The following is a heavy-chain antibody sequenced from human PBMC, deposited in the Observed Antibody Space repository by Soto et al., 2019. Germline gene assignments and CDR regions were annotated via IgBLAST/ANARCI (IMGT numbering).Heavy chain of an antibody. CDR3: ARGLVLRFLEWLSPVGY. Sequence: EVQLVESGGGLVKPGGSLRLSCAASGFTFSSYSMNSVRQAPGKGLEWVSSMSSRSSYIYYADSVTGRFTISRDNAKNALYLQMNSLRAEDTAVYYCARGLVLRFLEWLSPVGYWGQGTLVTVSS. CDR2: MSSRSSYI. D-gene: IGHD3-3*01. CDR1: GFTFSSYS. V-gene: IGHV3-21*01. J-gene: IGHJ4*02.